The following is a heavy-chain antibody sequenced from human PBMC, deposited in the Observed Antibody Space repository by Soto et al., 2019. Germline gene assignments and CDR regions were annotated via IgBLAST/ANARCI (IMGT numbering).Heavy chain of an antibody. D-gene: IGHD6-25*01. CDR1: GGTFNNFA. V-gene: IGHV1-69*01. CDR2: IMPAFHTT. Sequence: QVQLVQSGAEVKKPGSSVQVSCQASGGTFNNFAFTWVRQAPGQGLEWLGGIMPAFHTTNIAQTFQDRITVTADDFTTTVYMEMTSLRYDDTAVYYCATATISPVSATLYHYGMDVWGQGTTVSVSS. CDR3: ATATISPVSATLYHYGMDV. J-gene: IGHJ6*02.